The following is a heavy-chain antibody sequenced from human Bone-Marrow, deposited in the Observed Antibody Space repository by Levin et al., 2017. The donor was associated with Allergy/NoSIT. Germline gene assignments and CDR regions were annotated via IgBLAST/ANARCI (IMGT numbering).Heavy chain of an antibody. CDR2: IWYDGSNK. D-gene: IGHD3-9*01. CDR1: GFTFSSYG. CDR3: ARAPPARYFDWSPLDY. V-gene: IGHV3-33*01. J-gene: IGHJ4*02. Sequence: GGSLRLSCAASGFTFSSYGMHWVRQAPGKGLEWVAVIWYDGSNKYYADSVKGRFTISRDNSKNTLYLQMNSLRAEDTAVYYCARAPPARYFDWSPLDYWGQGTLVTVSS.